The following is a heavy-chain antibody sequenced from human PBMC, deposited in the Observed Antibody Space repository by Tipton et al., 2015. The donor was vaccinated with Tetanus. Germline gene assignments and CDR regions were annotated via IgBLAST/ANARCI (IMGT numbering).Heavy chain of an antibody. CDR3: ARRRSAVLSGGYHWYFDL. CDR2: IYPGDSST. D-gene: IGHD2-15*01. Sequence: QSGPEVKKPGESLKISCQASGYTFTNAWIGWVRQMPGKGLEWMGVIYPGDSSTIYSPSFQGLVTISVDKSINTTYLRWTSLKASDSAMYYCARRRSAVLSGGYHWYFDLWGRGTLVGVSS. CDR1: GYTFTNAW. J-gene: IGHJ2*01. V-gene: IGHV5-51*01.